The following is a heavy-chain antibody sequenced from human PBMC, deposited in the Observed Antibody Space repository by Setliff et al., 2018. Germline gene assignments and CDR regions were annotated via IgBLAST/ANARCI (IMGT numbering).Heavy chain of an antibody. CDR1: GYSLSSGYY. Sequence: SETLSLTCGLSGYSLSSGYYGGWIRQPPGKGLEWIGSIYIGGSANYNPSLKSRVTMSIDTSKNQFSLKLNSVTAADMAVYYCAREQWLDPPGYYYMDVWAKGTTVTVSS. J-gene: IGHJ6*03. D-gene: IGHD6-19*01. CDR3: AREQWLDPPGYYYMDV. V-gene: IGHV4-38-2*02. CDR2: IYIGGSA.